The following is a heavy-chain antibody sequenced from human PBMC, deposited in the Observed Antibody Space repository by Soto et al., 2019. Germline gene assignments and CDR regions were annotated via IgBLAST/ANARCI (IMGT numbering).Heavy chain of an antibody. Sequence: SETLSLTCAVYGGSFSGYYWSWIRQPPGKGLEWIGEINHSGSTNYNPSLKSRVTISVDTSKNQFSLKLSSVTAADTAVYYCARLQYYDFWSGYLNWFDPWGQGTLVTVS. CDR3: ARLQYYDFWSGYLNWFDP. CDR2: INHSGST. J-gene: IGHJ5*02. D-gene: IGHD3-3*01. V-gene: IGHV4-34*01. CDR1: GGSFSGYY.